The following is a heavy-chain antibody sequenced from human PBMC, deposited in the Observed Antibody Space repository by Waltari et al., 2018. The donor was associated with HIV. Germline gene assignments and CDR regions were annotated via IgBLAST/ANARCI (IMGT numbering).Heavy chain of an antibody. V-gene: IGHV1-2*02. J-gene: IGHJ4*02. CDR3: ATALYSSSSSGSIDY. Sequence: QVQLVQSGAAVKKTGASVKVSCQASGYTFTGYYMHWVRQAAGQGLEWMGGINPNSGGTNYAQKFQGRFTMTRDTSISTAYMELSRLRSDDTAVYYCATALYSSSSSGSIDYWGQGTLVTVSS. D-gene: IGHD6-6*01. CDR1: GYTFTGYY. CDR2: INPNSGGT.